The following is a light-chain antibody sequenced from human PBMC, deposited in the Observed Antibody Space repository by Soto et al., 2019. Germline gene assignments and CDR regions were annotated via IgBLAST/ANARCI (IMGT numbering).Light chain of an antibody. V-gene: IGLV2-14*03. CDR2: DVN. Sequence: QSALTQPASVSGSPGQSIAISCSGTRSDVGGYEYVSWYQQHPAKVPKLLIYDVNNRPSGVSTRFSGSKSGNTASLTISGLQAEDEAFYYCSSYSRSSTSVLFGAGTKLTVL. J-gene: IGLJ2*01. CDR1: RSDVGGYEY. CDR3: SSYSRSSTSVL.